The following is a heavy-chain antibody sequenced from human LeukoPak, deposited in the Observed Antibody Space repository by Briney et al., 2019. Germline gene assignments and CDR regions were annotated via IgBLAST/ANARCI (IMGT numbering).Heavy chain of an antibody. CDR2: IYSGGTT. Sequence: PGGSLRLSCTASGFTVSSSYMSWVRQAPGKGLEWVSVIYSGGTTYYADSVKGRFTISRDNSKNTLYLQMNSLRAEDTAVYYCAICIHDSSGYYTDWGQGTLVTVSS. CDR1: GFTVSSSY. D-gene: IGHD3-22*01. V-gene: IGHV3-53*01. J-gene: IGHJ4*02. CDR3: AICIHDSSGYYTD.